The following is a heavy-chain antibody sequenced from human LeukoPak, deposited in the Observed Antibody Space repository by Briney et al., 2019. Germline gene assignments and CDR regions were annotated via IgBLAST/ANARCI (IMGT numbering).Heavy chain of an antibody. J-gene: IGHJ4*02. V-gene: IGHV5-10-1*01. CDR2: IDPDDSYA. D-gene: IGHD5-24*01. CDR3: ARLRDGSMSI. Sequence: SMGRIDPDDSYANYSPSFQGHVTISTDKSISTAYLSWSSLKASDTAIYYCARLRDGSMSIWGQGTLVTVSS.